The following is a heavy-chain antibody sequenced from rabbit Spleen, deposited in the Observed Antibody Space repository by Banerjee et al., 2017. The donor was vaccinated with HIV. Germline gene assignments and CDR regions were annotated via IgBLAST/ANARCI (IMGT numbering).Heavy chain of an antibody. J-gene: IGHJ4*01. Sequence: QSLEESGGDLVKPGASLTLTCKASGFDVNNYYMSWVRQAPGKGLEWIACINTATGKGVYANWAKGRFAISKTSSTTVTLQMTSLTAADTATYFCARDLVGAIGWNFNLWGQGTLVTVS. CDR2: INTATGKG. V-gene: IGHV1S40*01. CDR3: ARDLVGAIGWNFNL. D-gene: IGHD5-1*01. CDR1: GFDVNNYY.